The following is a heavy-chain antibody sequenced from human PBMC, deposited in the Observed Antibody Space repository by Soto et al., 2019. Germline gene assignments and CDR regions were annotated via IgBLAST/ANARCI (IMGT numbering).Heavy chain of an antibody. CDR2: IYYSGST. V-gene: IGHV4-61*01. CDR1: GGSVSSGSYY. D-gene: IGHD5-18*01. J-gene: IGHJ6*02. Sequence: SETLSLTCTVSGGSVSSGSYYWSWIRQPPGKGLEWIGYIYYSGSTNYNPSLKSRVTISVDTSKNQFSLKLSSVTAADTAVYYCARDQRIQLWMRYYYYGMDVWGQGTTVTVSS. CDR3: ARDQRIQLWMRYYYYGMDV.